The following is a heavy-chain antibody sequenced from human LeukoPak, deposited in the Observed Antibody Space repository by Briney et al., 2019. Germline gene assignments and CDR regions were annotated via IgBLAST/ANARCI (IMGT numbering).Heavy chain of an antibody. J-gene: IGHJ4*02. D-gene: IGHD3-10*02. Sequence: GGSLRLSCAASGFTFSIYWMSWVRQAPGKGLEWVANIKQDGREKYYVDSVKGRFTISRDNAKNSLYLQMNSLRAEDTAVYYCAGRASDSPELLTFSVRGNTPRLPFDYWGQGTLVTVS. CDR3: AGRASDSPELLTFSVRGNTPRLPFDY. V-gene: IGHV3-7*01. CDR2: IKQDGREK. CDR1: GFTFSIYW.